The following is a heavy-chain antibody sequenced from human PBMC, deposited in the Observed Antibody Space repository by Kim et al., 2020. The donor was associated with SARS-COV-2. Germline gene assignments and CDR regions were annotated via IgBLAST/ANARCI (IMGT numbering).Heavy chain of an antibody. Sequence: YYADSVKGRFTISRDNSKNTLYLQANSLRAEDTAVYYCARDSYSSSWTYFFDYWGQGTLVTVSS. J-gene: IGHJ4*02. D-gene: IGHD6-13*01. CDR3: ARDSYSSSWTYFFDY. V-gene: IGHV3-33*01.